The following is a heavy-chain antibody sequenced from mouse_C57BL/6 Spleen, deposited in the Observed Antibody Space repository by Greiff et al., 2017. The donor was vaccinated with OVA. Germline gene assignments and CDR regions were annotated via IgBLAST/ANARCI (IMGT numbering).Heavy chain of an antibody. V-gene: IGHV5-4*01. CDR1: GFTFSSYA. CDR2: ISDGGSYT. Sequence: EVQLVESGGGLVKPGGSLKLSCAASGFTFSSYAMSWVRQTPEKRLEWVATISDGGSYTYYPDNVKGRFTISRDNAKNNLYLQMSHLKSEDTAMYYCARDGGYDGFDYWGQGTTLTVSS. J-gene: IGHJ2*01. D-gene: IGHD2-2*01. CDR3: ARDGGYDGFDY.